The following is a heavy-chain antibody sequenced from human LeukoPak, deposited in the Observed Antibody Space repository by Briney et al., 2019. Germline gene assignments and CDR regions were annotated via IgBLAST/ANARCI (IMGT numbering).Heavy chain of an antibody. CDR2: ISSSSSYI. D-gene: IGHD3-10*01. J-gene: IGHJ4*02. CDR3: AREMVRGVNEAD. Sequence: PGRSLRLSCAASGFTFSSYGMHWVRQAPGKGLEWVSSISSSSSYIYYADSVKGRFTISRDNAKNSLYLQMNSLRAEDTAVYYCAREMVRGVNEADWGQGTLVTVSS. CDR1: GFTFSSYG. V-gene: IGHV3-21*01.